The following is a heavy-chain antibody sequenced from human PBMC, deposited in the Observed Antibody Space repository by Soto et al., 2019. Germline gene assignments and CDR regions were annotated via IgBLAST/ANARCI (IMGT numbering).Heavy chain of an antibody. J-gene: IGHJ4*02. CDR3: AREYAFSSDY. CDR1: GFSFCTSS. D-gene: IGHD2-2*01. V-gene: IGHV4-59*01. CDR2: MYYSGST. Sequence: PGGSLRLSCAASGFSFCTSSINWVRQAPGKGLEWVGYMYYSGSTNYNPSLKSRATISIDTFRNQISLNLHSVTAADTAVYYCAREYAFSSDYWGQGTVVTVSS.